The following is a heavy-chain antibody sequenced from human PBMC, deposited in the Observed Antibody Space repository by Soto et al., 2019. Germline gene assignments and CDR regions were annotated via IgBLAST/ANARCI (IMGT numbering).Heavy chain of an antibody. D-gene: IGHD6-6*01. Sequence: SSVKVSCKASGYTFTSYYMHWVRQAPGQGLEWMGIINPSGGSTSYAQKFQGRVTMTRDTSTSTVYMELSSLRSEDTAVYYCARDMLYPSSSNGMDVWGQGTTVTVSS. CDR2: INPSGGST. V-gene: IGHV1-46*01. CDR3: ARDMLYPSSSNGMDV. J-gene: IGHJ6*02. CDR1: GYTFTSYY.